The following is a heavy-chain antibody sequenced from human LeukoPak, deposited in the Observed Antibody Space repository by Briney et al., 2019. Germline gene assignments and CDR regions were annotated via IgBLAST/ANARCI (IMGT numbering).Heavy chain of an antibody. D-gene: IGHD3-22*01. Sequence: SETLSLTCTVTGGSISSGGYYWSWIRQHPGKGLEWIGYIYYSGSTYYNPSLKSRVTISVDTSKNQFSLKLSSVTAADTAVYYCARDRGRGPYYDSSGYYDYWGQGTLVTVSS. CDR2: IYYSGST. CDR1: GGSISSGGYY. CDR3: ARDRGRGPYYDSSGYYDY. J-gene: IGHJ4*02. V-gene: IGHV4-31*03.